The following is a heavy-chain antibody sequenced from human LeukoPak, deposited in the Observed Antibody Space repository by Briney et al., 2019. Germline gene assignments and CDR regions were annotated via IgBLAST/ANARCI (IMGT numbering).Heavy chain of an antibody. V-gene: IGHV4-34*01. CDR3: ARAVAGPWYFDY. D-gene: IGHD6-19*01. CDR1: GGSFSGYY. Sequence: SETLSLTCAVYGGSFSGYYWSWIRQPPGKGLEWIGEINHSGSTNYNPSLKSRVTISVDTSKNQFSLKLSSVTAADTAVYYCARAVAGPWYFDYWGQGTLVTVSS. J-gene: IGHJ4*02. CDR2: INHSGST.